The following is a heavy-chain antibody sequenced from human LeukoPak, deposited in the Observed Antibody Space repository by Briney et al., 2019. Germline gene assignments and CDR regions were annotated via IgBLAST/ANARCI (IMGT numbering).Heavy chain of an antibody. J-gene: IGHJ4*02. D-gene: IGHD2-2*01. CDR2: ISGSGGST. V-gene: IGHV3-23*01. Sequence: GGSLRLSCAASGFTFSSYAMSWVRQAPGKGLEWVSAISGSGGSTYYADSVKGRFTISRDNSKNTLYLQMNSLRAEDTAVYYCAKMKTADIVVVPAATFDYWGQGTLVTVSS. CDR1: GFTFSSYA. CDR3: AKMKTADIVVVPAATFDY.